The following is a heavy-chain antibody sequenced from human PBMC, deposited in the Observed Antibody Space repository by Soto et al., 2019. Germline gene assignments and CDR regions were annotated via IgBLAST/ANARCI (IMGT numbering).Heavy chain of an antibody. D-gene: IGHD2-15*01. CDR3: ARQLVKWWASFDY. CDR1: GGSISSSSYY. V-gene: IGHV4-39*01. CDR2: IYYSGST. Sequence: QLQLQESGPGLVKPSETLSLTCTVSGGSISSSSYYWGWIRPPPGKGLEWIGSIYYSGSTYYNPSLKSRVTISVDTSKNQFSLKLSSVTAADTAVYYCARQLVKWWASFDYWGQGTLVTVSS. J-gene: IGHJ4*02.